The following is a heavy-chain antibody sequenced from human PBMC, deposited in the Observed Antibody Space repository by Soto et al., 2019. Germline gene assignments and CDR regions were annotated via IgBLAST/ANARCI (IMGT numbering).Heavy chain of an antibody. CDR3: ARGHYDSSGYYFHFDY. CDR2: IYYSGST. V-gene: IGHV4-31*03. J-gene: IGHJ4*02. D-gene: IGHD3-22*01. CDR1: GGSISSGGYY. Sequence: PSETLSLTCTVSGGSISSGGYYWSWIRQHPGKGLEWIGYIYYSGSTYYNPSLKSRVTISVDTSKNQFSLKLSSVTAADTAVYYCARGHYDSSGYYFHFDYWGQGTLVTVS.